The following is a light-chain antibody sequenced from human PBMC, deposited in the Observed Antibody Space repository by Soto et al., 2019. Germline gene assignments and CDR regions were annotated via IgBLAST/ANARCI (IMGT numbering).Light chain of an antibody. V-gene: IGLV2-23*02. Sequence: QSVLTQPASVSGSPGQSITISCTGTSSDIGNYNFVSWFQQHPNKAPKLMIYEVNKRPSGVSNRFYGSKSGNTASLTISGLQPEDEADYYCSSYAYGSTLGVFGGGTKLTVL. CDR2: EVN. CDR3: SSYAYGSTLGV. J-gene: IGLJ3*02. CDR1: SSDIGNYNF.